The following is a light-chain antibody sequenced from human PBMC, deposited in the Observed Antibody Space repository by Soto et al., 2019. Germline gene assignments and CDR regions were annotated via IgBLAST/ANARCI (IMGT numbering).Light chain of an antibody. CDR3: CSFAGRSTFV. CDR2: EDT. Sequence: QPVLTQPASVSRSLGQSITFSCTGTRSDVGGYNLVSWYQQHPDKVPKLIIYEDTKRPSGVSSRFSGSKSGNTASLTITGLQAEDEADYHCCSFAGRSTFVFGGGTKLTVL. V-gene: IGLV2-23*02. CDR1: RSDVGGYNL. J-gene: IGLJ2*01.